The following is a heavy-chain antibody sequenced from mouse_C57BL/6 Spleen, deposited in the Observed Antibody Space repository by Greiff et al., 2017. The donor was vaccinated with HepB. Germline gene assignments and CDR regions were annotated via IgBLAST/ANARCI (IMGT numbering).Heavy chain of an antibody. J-gene: IGHJ1*03. CDR2: IWSGGST. CDR3: ARNPYYSNYWYFDV. D-gene: IGHD2-5*01. V-gene: IGHV2-2*01. CDR1: GFSLTSYG. Sequence: VKLQESGPGLVQPSQSLSITCTVSGFSLTSYGVHWVRQSPGKGLEWLGVIWSGGSTDYNAAFISRLSISKDNSKSQVFFKMNSLQADDTAIYYCARNPYYSNYWYFDVWGTGTTVTVSS.